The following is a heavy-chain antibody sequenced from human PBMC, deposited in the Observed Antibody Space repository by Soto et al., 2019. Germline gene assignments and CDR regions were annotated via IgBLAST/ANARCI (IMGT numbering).Heavy chain of an antibody. CDR3: ARSKPYEGAGSPHHYYGMDV. V-gene: IGHV4-59*01. Sequence: PSETLSLTCTVSGGSISSYYWSWIRQPPGKGLEWIGYIYYSGSTNYNPSLKSRVTISVDTSKNQFSLKLSSVTAADTAVYYCARSKPYEGAGSPHHYYGMDVWGQGTTVTVSS. CDR2: IYYSGST. CDR1: GGSISSYY. J-gene: IGHJ6*02. D-gene: IGHD3-10*01.